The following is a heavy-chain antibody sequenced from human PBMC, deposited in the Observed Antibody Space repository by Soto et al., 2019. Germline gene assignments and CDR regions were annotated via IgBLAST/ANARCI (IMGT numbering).Heavy chain of an antibody. J-gene: IGHJ5*02. CDR2: IYWDNDR. CDR3: AHRVPYSSYWDVGWFDT. D-gene: IGHD2-21*01. Sequence: QITLKESGPLLVEPTQTLTLTCSFSGFSLTTGGVGVGWLRQAPGKALECLGIIYWDNDRRYNPSLKERLTIPKGTSQNPVVPTFTYMEPVDTAHLYWAHRVPYSSYWDVGWFDTWGQGTLVTVS. CDR1: GFSLTTGGVG. V-gene: IGHV2-5*02.